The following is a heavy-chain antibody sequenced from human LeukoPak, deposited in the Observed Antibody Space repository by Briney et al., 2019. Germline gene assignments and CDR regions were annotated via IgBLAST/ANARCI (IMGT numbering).Heavy chain of an antibody. J-gene: IGHJ1*01. CDR2: ISSSSNYI. D-gene: IGHD6-13*01. V-gene: IGHV3-21*01. CDR1: GFSFSSYR. Sequence: GGSLRLSCAASGFSFSSYRLNWVRQAPGKGLEWVSSISSSSNYIYYADSVKGRFTISRDNARKSLYLQMNSLRAEDTAVYYCAKGAAAGSDGYFQHWGQGTLVTVSS. CDR3: AKGAAAGSDGYFQH.